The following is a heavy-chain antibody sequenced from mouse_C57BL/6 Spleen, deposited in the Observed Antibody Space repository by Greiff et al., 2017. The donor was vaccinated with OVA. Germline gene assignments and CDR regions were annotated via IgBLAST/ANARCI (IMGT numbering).Heavy chain of an antibody. V-gene: IGHV5-17*01. D-gene: IGHD2-13*01. CDR1: GFTFSDYG. Sequence: EVKLEESGGGLVKPGGSLKLSCAASGFTFSDYGMHWVRQAPEKGLEWVAYISSGSSTIYYADTVKGRFTISRDNAKNTLFLQMTSLGSEDTAMYDCARGGEYAFAYWGQGTLVTVSA. CDR2: ISSGSSTI. CDR3: ARGGEYAFAY. J-gene: IGHJ3*01.